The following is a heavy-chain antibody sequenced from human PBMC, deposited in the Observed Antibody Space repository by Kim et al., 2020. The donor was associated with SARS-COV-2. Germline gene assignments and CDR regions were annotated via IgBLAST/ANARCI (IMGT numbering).Heavy chain of an antibody. V-gene: IGHV4-34*01. CDR1: GGSFSGYY. Sequence: SETLSLTCAVYGGSFSGYYWSWIRQPPWKGLEWIGEINHSGITNYNPSLKSRVTISVDTSKNQFSLKLSSVTAADTAVYYCARGPDIGEVPAAMTRPHATQPRLDWGRGTLVTVSS. CDR3: ARGPDIGEVPAAMTRPHATQPRLD. J-gene: IGHJ4*01. CDR2: INHSGIT. D-gene: IGHD2-2*01.